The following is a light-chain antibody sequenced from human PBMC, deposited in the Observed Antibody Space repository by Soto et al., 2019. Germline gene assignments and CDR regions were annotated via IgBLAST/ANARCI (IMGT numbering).Light chain of an antibody. Sequence: EVVLTQSPDPLSSFSGDRVTLSCRASQYINTRLAWYQHRPGQAPRLLIYQTSIRAAGIPARFSASGSGTDFTLTISDVQPEDFALYYCHQRQSWPRTFGQGTKVDIK. CDR1: QYINTR. J-gene: IGKJ1*01. V-gene: IGKV3-11*01. CDR3: HQRQSWPRT. CDR2: QTS.